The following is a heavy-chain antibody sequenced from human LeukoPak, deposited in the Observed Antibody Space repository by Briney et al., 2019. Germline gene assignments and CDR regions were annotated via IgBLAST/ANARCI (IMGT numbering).Heavy chain of an antibody. V-gene: IGHV3-30*18. Sequence: GGSLRLSCAASGFTFSGYGMHWVRQAPGKGLEWVAVISYDGSNKYYADSVKGRFTISRDNSKNTLYLQMNSLRAEDTAVYYCAKDRGRGSYFDYWGQGTLVTVSS. CDR1: GFTFSGYG. J-gene: IGHJ4*02. CDR3: AKDRGRGSYFDY. CDR2: ISYDGSNK. D-gene: IGHD1-26*01.